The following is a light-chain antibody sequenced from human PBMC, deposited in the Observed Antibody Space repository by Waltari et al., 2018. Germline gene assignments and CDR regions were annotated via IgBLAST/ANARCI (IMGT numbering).Light chain of an antibody. V-gene: IGLV1-47*01. CDR3: ATWDDSLSGV. J-gene: IGLJ3*02. CDR1: TPTIGGTE. Sequence: QSLLTPPPPAPGSPRHTITISRSGSTPTIGGTEFYWYQHLPGTAPKLLIYKNHRRPSGVSERFSGAKSVTSASLAISGLRSEDEAYYYCATWDDSLSGVCGGGTKLTVL. CDR2: KNH.